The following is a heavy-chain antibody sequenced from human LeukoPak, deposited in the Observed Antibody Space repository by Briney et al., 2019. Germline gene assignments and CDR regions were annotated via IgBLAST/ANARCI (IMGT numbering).Heavy chain of an antibody. D-gene: IGHD4-11*01. CDR2: IGSKASGGTT. Sequence: GGSLRLSCTASGFTFGDYAMSWVRQAPGKGLEWVGFIGSKASGGTTEYAASVKGRFTISRDDSKSIAYLQMNSLITEDTAVYYCTRGYSIDYWGQGTLVTVSS. CDR1: GFTFGDYA. CDR3: TRGYSIDY. J-gene: IGHJ4*02. V-gene: IGHV3-49*04.